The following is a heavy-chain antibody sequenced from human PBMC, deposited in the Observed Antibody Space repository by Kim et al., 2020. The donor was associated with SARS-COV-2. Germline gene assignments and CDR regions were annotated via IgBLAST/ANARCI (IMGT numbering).Heavy chain of an antibody. V-gene: IGHV3-23*01. CDR3: AKDLKVWSGISYFNDAFDI. CDR2: ISASGGRT. J-gene: IGHJ3*02. Sequence: GGSLRLSCAASGFTFSTYAMSWVRQAPGRGLEWVPAISASGGRTYNADSVKGRFTISRDNSKNTLNLQMNSLRAEDTALYYCAKDLKVWSGISYFNDAFDIWGQGTVVTVSS. D-gene: IGHD1-26*01. CDR1: GFTFSTYA.